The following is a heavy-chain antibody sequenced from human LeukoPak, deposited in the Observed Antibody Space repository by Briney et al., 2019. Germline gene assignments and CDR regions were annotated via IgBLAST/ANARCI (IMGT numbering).Heavy chain of an antibody. CDR1: GVSISSFY. D-gene: IGHD1-26*01. CDR3: ARDSGSYPLYYYYMDV. J-gene: IGHJ6*03. CDR2: IYYTGST. V-gene: IGHV4-59*01. Sequence: PSETLSLTCTVSGVSISSFYWSWIRQPPGKGLEWIGYIYYTGSTNYNPSLKSRVTISVDTSKNQFSLKLSSVTAADTAVYYCARDSGSYPLYYYYMDVWGKGTTVTISS.